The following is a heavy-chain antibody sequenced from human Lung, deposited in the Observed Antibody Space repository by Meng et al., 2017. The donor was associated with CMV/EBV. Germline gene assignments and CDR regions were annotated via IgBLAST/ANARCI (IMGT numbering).Heavy chain of an antibody. CDR1: LYTFTAYY. CDR3: ARERYLVPAASPDYYYYGMDV. Sequence: ASXXVSXXXXLYTFTAYYIHWVRQAPGQGLEWMGWIDPNGGGTNYAQKFQDRVTMTSDTSIRTAYMELSRLRSDDAALYYCARERYLVPAASPDYYYYGMDVWXQGTTVTVSS. CDR2: IDPNGGGT. D-gene: IGHD2-2*01. J-gene: IGHJ6*02. V-gene: IGHV1-2*02.